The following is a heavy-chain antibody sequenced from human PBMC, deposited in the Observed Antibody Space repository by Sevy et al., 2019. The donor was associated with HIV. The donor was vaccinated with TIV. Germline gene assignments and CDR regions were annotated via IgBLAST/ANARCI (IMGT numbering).Heavy chain of an antibody. V-gene: IGHV3-23*01. J-gene: IGHJ4*02. Sequence: GGSLRLSFAASGFTFSNYAMNWVRRAPGKGLEWVSHISGSGSTTYYADSVKGRFTISRDNSKNMLYLQMNSLRAEDTAVYYCAKLGPYYGSGKDYFDYWGQGTLVTVSS. CDR2: ISGSGSTT. D-gene: IGHD3-10*01. CDR1: GFTFSNYA. CDR3: AKLGPYYGSGKDYFDY.